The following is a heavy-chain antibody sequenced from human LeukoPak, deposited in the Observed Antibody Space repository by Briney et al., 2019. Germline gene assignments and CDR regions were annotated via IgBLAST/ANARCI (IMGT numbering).Heavy chain of an antibody. D-gene: IGHD3-22*01. Sequence: SETLSLTCTVPADSISSTSYYWGWIRQPPGKGLEWIGSIYYSGSTYYNPSLKSRVTISVDTSKNQFSLKLSSVTAADTAVYYCTRGSIAYYYMDVWGKGTTVTISS. J-gene: IGHJ6*03. CDR2: IYYSGST. V-gene: IGHV4-39*07. CDR3: TRGSIAYYYMDV. CDR1: ADSISSTSYY.